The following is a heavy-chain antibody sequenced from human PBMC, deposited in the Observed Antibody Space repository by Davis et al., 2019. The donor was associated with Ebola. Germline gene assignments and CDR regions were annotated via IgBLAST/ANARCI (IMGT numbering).Heavy chain of an antibody. CDR1: GFTVSSNY. V-gene: IGHV3-66*01. Sequence: GESLKISCAASGFTVSSNYMSWVRQAPGKGLEWVSVIYSGGSTYYADSVKGRFTIPRDNAKNSLYLQMNSLRAEDTAVYYCARTPPRIAVAGTGYWGQGTLVTVSS. CDR2: IYSGGST. J-gene: IGHJ4*02. CDR3: ARTPPRIAVAGTGY. D-gene: IGHD6-19*01.